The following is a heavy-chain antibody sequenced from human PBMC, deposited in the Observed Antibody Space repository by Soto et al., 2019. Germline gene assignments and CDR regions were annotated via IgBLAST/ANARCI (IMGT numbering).Heavy chain of an antibody. D-gene: IGHD3-9*01. CDR2: ISPHNFNT. J-gene: IGHJ4*02. CDR1: GYTFTHFY. V-gene: IGHV1-18*01. Sequence: QVQLEQSGAEVKKPGDSVKVSCKASGYTFTHFYITWVRQAPGQGLEWMGAISPHNFNTNYAQKFGPRVSLPKEKSTNRSSMDLGCLTSPDPAVYYCARAEGGYAILTGYYRAPHFDSWGQEVPVTVSS. CDR3: ARAEGGYAILTGYYRAPHFDS.